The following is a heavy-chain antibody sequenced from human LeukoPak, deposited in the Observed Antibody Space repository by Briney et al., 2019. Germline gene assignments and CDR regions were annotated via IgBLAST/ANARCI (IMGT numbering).Heavy chain of an antibody. D-gene: IGHD4-17*01. J-gene: IGHJ4*02. CDR2: ISSSGSVI. CDR3: ARTTDFDY. V-gene: IGHV3-48*03. CDR1: GFTFSTYE. Sequence: PGGSLRLSCAASGFTFSTYEMNWVRQAPGKGLEWLSYISSSGSVIYYADSVKGRFTISRDNAKNSLYLQVSSLRAEDTAVYYCARTTDFDYWGQGTLVTVSS.